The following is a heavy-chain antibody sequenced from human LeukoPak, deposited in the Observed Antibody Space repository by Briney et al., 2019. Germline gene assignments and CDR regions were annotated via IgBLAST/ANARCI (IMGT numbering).Heavy chain of an antibody. Sequence: VASVKVSCKASGYTFTGYYMHWVRQAPGQGLEWMGWINPNSGGTNYAQKFQGRVTMTRDTSISTAYMELSRLRSDDTAVYYCARDRYCSSTSCYTTAYFQHWGQGTLVTVSS. D-gene: IGHD2-2*01. V-gene: IGHV1-2*02. CDR3: ARDRYCSSTSCYTTAYFQH. CDR1: GYTFTGYY. CDR2: INPNSGGT. J-gene: IGHJ1*01.